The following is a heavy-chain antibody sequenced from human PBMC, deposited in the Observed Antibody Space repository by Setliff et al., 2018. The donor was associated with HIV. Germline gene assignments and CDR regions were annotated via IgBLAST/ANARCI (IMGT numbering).Heavy chain of an antibody. CDR1: GYTFTDYY. D-gene: IGHD5-18*01. CDR2: INVGNGNT. Sequence: ASVKVSCKASGYTFTDYYIHWVRQTPGRGLEWMAWINVGNGNTKTARKFQARVTMTRDTSISTAYMELNSLRAEDTAVYYCARDWLADGYSTKFAFDIWGQGTMVTVSS. J-gene: IGHJ3*02. V-gene: IGHV1-2*02. CDR3: ARDWLADGYSTKFAFDI.